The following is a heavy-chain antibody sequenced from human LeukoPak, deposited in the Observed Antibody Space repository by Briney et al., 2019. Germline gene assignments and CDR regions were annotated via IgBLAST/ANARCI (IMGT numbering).Heavy chain of an antibody. V-gene: IGHV3-48*03. CDR1: GFTFSSYE. J-gene: IGHJ4*02. CDR2: ISSSGSTI. CDR3: ARGPNSSGWGFDY. D-gene: IGHD6-19*01. Sequence: GGSLRLSCAASGFTFSSYEMNWVRQAPGKGLEWVSYISSSGSTIYYADSVKGRFTISRDNAKNSLYLQMNSLRAEDTAVYYCARGPNSSGWGFDYWGQGTLVTVSS.